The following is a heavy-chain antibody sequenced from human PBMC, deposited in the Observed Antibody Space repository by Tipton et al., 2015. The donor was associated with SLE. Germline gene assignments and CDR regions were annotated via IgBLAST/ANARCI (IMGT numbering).Heavy chain of an antibody. CDR3: AKVKVTGYSTFDH. V-gene: IGHV3-23*01. J-gene: IGHJ4*02. CDR1: GFTFNSYA. Sequence: GSLRLSCAASGFTFNSYAMSWVRQAPGKGLEWVSGFSTTGDVTYYVDSVKGRFTISRDNSKNTLYLLMNNLRAEDTAVYYCAKVKVTGYSTFDHWGLGTLVTVSS. CDR2: FSTTGDVT. D-gene: IGHD2-15*01.